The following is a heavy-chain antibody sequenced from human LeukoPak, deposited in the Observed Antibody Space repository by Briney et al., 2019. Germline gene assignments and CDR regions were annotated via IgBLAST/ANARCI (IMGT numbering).Heavy chain of an antibody. J-gene: IGHJ4*02. CDR3: ARGGRDGYRDY. V-gene: IGHV4-59*01. D-gene: IGHD5-24*01. Sequence: SETLSLTCTVSGGSLSSYYWSWIRPPPGRGLEWVGYIYYSGSTNYNPSLKSRVTISVDTSKNQFSLKLRSVTAADTAVYYCARGGRDGYRDYWGQGTLVTVSS. CDR1: GGSLSSYY. CDR2: IYYSGST.